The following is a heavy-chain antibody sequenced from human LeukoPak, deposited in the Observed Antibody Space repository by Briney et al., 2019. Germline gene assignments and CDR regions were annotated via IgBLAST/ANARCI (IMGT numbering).Heavy chain of an antibody. Sequence: GASVKVSCKASTYTFTDNSIHWVRQAPGQGPQWMGWINPNSGDTHYARNFQDRVTLTSDTSLSTAYMELTSLRSDDTAMYYCARENSFGSGSYIFDSWGQGTLVTVSS. J-gene: IGHJ4*02. CDR3: ARENSFGSGSYIFDS. D-gene: IGHD3-10*01. V-gene: IGHV1-2*02. CDR1: TYTFTDNS. CDR2: INPNSGDT.